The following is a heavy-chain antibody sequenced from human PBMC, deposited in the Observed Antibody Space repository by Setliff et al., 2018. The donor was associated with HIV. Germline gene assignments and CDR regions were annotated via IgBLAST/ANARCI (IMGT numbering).Heavy chain of an antibody. J-gene: IGHJ1*01. D-gene: IGHD3-3*01. CDR1: GGSMTTHF. CDR3: ARDISEGFFLERASEH. V-gene: IGHV4-59*11. Sequence: SETLSLTCTVSGGSMTTHFWSWIRQPPGKGLEWIGSVYYSGSTNYNPSLKSRVTISLDTSENQSSLNLNSVTAADTAVYYCARDISEGFFLERASEHWSQGTLGTV. CDR2: VYYSGST.